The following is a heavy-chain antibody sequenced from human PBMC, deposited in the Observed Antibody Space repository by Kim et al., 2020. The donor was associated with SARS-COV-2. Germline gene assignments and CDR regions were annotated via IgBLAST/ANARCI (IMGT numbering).Heavy chain of an antibody. Sequence: SETLSLTCTVSGDSISGSSYYWGWIRQPPGKGQEWIGNIYYSGTTNYNPSLKSRVTISIDTSKNQFSLKLSSVTAADTAVYYCAKGLNWGQGTLVTVSS. J-gene: IGHJ4*02. CDR2: IYYSGTT. CDR3: AKGLN. CDR1: GDSISGSSYY. V-gene: IGHV4-39*01.